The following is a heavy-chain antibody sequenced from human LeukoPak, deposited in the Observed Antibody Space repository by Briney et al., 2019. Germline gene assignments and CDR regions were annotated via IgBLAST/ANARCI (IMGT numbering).Heavy chain of an antibody. Sequence: ASVTVSCKASGYTFTGYYMHWVRQAPGQGLEWMGWINPNSGGTNYAQKFQGRVTMTRDTSISTAYMELSRLRSDDTAVYYCARGGQNNWNYFFEFPDYWGQGTLVTVSS. J-gene: IGHJ4*02. D-gene: IGHD1-7*01. CDR1: GYTFTGYY. CDR3: ARGGQNNWNYFFEFPDY. CDR2: INPNSGGT. V-gene: IGHV1-2*02.